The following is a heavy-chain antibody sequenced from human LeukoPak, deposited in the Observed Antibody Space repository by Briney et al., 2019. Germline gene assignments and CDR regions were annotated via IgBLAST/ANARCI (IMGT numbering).Heavy chain of an antibody. CDR1: GGSISSGGYY. Sequence: SETLSLTCTVSGGSISSGGYYWSWIRQHPGKGLEWIGYIYYSGSTYYNPSLKSRVTISVDTSKNQFSLKLSSVTAADTAVYYCARYYGSGDGFDPWGQGTLVTVSS. J-gene: IGHJ5*02. CDR2: IYYSGST. V-gene: IGHV4-31*03. CDR3: ARYYGSGDGFDP. D-gene: IGHD3-10*01.